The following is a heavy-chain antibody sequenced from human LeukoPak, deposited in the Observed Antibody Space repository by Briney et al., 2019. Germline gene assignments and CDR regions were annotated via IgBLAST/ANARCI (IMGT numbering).Heavy chain of an antibody. J-gene: IGHJ4*02. CDR1: GFTFRNSW. CDR2: VNPDASAT. CDR3: ARSLIGSDDY. D-gene: IGHD1-20*01. V-gene: IGHV3-74*01. Sequence: GGSLRLSCAASGFTFRNSWMHWVRQCPGKGLVWVSRVNPDASATTYADSVKGRFTISRDNAKNTLYLQMNSLRAEDTAVYYCARSLIGSDDYWGQGSLVTVSS.